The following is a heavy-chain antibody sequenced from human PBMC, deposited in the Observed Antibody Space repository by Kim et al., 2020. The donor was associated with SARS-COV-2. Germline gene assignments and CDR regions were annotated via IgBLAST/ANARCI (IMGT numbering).Heavy chain of an antibody. V-gene: IGHV1-18*01. CDR2: ISAYNGNT. J-gene: IGHJ3*02. D-gene: IGHD3-10*01. Sequence: ASVNVSCKASGYSFSNYGISWVRQAPGQGLEWMGWISAYNGNTNYAQKLQDRVTVTTDTSTSTAYMELRNLRSDDSAVYYCAREEGRAVIIKGALDIWGQGKMVTVSS. CDR3: AREEGRAVIIKGALDI. CDR1: GYSFSNYG.